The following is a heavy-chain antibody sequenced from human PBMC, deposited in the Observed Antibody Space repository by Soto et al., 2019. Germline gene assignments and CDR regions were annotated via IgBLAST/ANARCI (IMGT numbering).Heavy chain of an antibody. CDR2: INSDGSST. CDR3: VQVGVRGYWGSDYYGMDV. D-gene: IGHD3-10*01. Sequence: EVQLVESGGGLVQPGGSLRLSCAASGFTFSSYWMHWVRQAPGKGLVWVSRINSDGSSTSYADSVKGRFTISRDNAKNTLYLQMNSLSAEDTAVYYCVQVGVRGYWGSDYYGMDVWGQGTTVTVSS. J-gene: IGHJ6*02. CDR1: GFTFSSYW. V-gene: IGHV3-74*01.